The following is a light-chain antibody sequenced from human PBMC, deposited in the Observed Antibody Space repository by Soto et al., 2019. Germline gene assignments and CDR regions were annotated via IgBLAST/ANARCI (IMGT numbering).Light chain of an antibody. CDR1: QSVSSY. Sequence: EIVLTQSPATLSLSPGERATLSCRASQSVSSYLAWYQQKPGRAPRLLIYGASSRATGIPDRFSGSGSGTDFTLTISRLEPEDFAVYYCQQYGSSLWTFGQGTKVDIK. J-gene: IGKJ1*01. CDR3: QQYGSSLWT. CDR2: GAS. V-gene: IGKV3-20*01.